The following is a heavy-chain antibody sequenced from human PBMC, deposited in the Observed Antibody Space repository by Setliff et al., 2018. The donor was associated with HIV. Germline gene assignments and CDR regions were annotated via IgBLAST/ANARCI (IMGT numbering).Heavy chain of an antibody. J-gene: IGHJ4*02. CDR3: ARHRVITGSFDS. V-gene: IGHV4-39*01. CDR2: IFYSGRA. D-gene: IGHD3-10*01. Sequence: SETLSLTCTVSDVSIRSSDYYWGWIRQPPGKGLEWLGSIFYSGRAFYNPSLKSRVTMSVDTSKNQFSLKVNSVTAADTAVFYCARHRVITGSFDSWSQGTLVTVSS. CDR1: DVSIRSSDYY.